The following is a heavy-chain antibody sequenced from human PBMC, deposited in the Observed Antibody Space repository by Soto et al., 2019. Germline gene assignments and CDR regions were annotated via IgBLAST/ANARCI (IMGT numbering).Heavy chain of an antibody. J-gene: IGHJ5*02. CDR2: IIPICGTA. D-gene: IGHD2-2*01. V-gene: IGHV1-69*06. CDR1: GCTFSSYA. CDR3: ARAGGSSTRCYPHSSSCPVLNWFDP. Sequence: QVQLVQSGAEVKKPGSSVKVSCKASGCTFSSYAISWVRQAPGQGLEWMGGIIPICGTANYAQKFQGRVTITADKSTSTAYMELSSLRSEDTAVYYCARAGGSSTRCYPHSSSCPVLNWFDPWVQGTLVTVSS.